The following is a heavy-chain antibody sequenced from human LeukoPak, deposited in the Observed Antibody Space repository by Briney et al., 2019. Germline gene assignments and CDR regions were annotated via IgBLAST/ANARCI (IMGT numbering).Heavy chain of an antibody. CDR1: GFTFDDYG. CDR2: ISSSSSYI. V-gene: IGHV3-21*01. J-gene: IGHJ4*02. CDR3: AVRGGATRGLDY. D-gene: IGHD1-26*01. Sequence: GGSLRLSCAASGFTFDDYGMSWVRQAPGKGLEWVSSISSSSSYIYYADSVKGRFTISRDNAKNSLYLQMNSLRAEDTAVYYCAVRGGATRGLDYWGQGTLVTVSS.